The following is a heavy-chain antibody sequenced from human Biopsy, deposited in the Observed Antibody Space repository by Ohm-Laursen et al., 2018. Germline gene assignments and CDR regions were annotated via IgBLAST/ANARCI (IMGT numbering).Heavy chain of an antibody. V-gene: IGHV1-18*01. J-gene: IGHJ4*02. CDR1: GYTFSMYA. CDR2: ISPYNGGT. CDR3: ARDRWPHVTLLGLVVFDF. Sequence: ASVKVSCKASGYTFSMYAIIWVRQAPGQGLEWMGWISPYNGGTDYAQKLQGRVTMTTDTSTSTAYMDLRSLRSDDTAVYYCARDRWPHVTLLGLVVFDFWGQGTLVIVSS. D-gene: IGHD3-3*01.